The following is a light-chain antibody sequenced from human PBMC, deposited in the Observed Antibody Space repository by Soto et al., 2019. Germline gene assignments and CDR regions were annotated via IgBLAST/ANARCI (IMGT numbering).Light chain of an antibody. Sequence: DIQMTQSPSTLSASVGDRVTITCRASQSISSWLAWYQQKPGKAPKLLIYDASSLESGVPSRFSGSGSGTEFPLAISSLQPDDFANYYCQQYNSYSGTFGQGTKVEIK. CDR1: QSISSW. CDR2: DAS. CDR3: QQYNSYSGT. V-gene: IGKV1-5*01. J-gene: IGKJ1*01.